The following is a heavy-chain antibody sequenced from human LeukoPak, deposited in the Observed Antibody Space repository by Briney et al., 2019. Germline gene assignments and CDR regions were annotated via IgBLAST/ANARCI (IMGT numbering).Heavy chain of an antibody. V-gene: IGHV3-72*01. D-gene: IGHD1-26*01. CDR2: SRNKANSYTT. J-gene: IGHJ4*02. Sequence: GGSLRLSCAAPGFTFSDHYMDWVRQTPGKGLEWVGRSRNKANSYTTEYAASVKGRFTISRDDSKNSLSLQMNSLKTDDTAVYYCARASRSGSYFFYWGQGTLVTVSS. CDR1: GFTFSDHY. CDR3: ARASRSGSYFFY.